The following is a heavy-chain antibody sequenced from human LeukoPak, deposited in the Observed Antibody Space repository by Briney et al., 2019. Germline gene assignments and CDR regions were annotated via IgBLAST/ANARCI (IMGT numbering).Heavy chain of an antibody. V-gene: IGHV5-51*01. CDR3: ARLGWEMATTPHFRY. J-gene: IGHJ4*02. CDR2: IYPGDSDT. Sequence: GESLKISCKGSGYSFTSYWIGWVRQMPGKGLEWMGIIYPGDSDTRYSPSFQGQVTISADKSISTAYLQWSSLKASDTAMYYRARLGWEMATTPHFRYWGQGTLVTVSS. CDR1: GYSFTSYW. D-gene: IGHD5-24*01.